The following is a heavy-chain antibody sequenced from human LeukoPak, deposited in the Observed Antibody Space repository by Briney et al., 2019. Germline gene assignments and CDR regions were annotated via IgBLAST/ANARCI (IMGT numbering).Heavy chain of an antibody. CDR2: ISSNGGST. V-gene: IGHV3-64*02. Sequence: GSLRLSCAASGFTFSSYAMHWVRKAPGKGLEYVSAISSNGGSTYYADSVKGRFTISRDNSKNTLYLQMGSLRAEDMAVYYCARASGYCSGGSCPLYYYGMDVWGKGTTVTVSS. J-gene: IGHJ6*04. D-gene: IGHD2-15*01. CDR3: ARASGYCSGGSCPLYYYGMDV. CDR1: GFTFSSYA.